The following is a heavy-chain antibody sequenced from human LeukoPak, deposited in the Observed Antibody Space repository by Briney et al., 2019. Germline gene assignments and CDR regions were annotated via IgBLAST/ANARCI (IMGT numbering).Heavy chain of an antibody. CDR3: ARSDYGGNYYYYYYMDV. CDR1: GGSISNSNYY. J-gene: IGHJ6*03. D-gene: IGHD4-23*01. CDR2: IYYSGTN. Sequence: SETLSLTCTVSGGSISNSNYYWGWIRQPPGKGREWIGSIYYSGTNYYSPSLKSRVTISVDTSKNQFSLKLSSVTAADTAVYYCARSDYGGNYYYYYYMDVWGKGTTVTVSS. V-gene: IGHV4-39*01.